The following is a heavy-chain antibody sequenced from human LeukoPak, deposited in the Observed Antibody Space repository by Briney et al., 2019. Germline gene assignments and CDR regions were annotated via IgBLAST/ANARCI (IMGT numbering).Heavy chain of an antibody. CDR1: GYTFTGYY. Sequence: APVKVSCKASGYTFTGYYMHWVRQAPGQGLEWMGWINPNSGGTNYAQKFQGRVTMTRDTSISTAYMELSRLRSDDTAVYYCARDPGYCSGGSCYLDWGQGTLVTVSS. D-gene: IGHD2-15*01. CDR3: ARDPGYCSGGSCYLD. J-gene: IGHJ4*02. V-gene: IGHV1-2*02. CDR2: INPNSGGT.